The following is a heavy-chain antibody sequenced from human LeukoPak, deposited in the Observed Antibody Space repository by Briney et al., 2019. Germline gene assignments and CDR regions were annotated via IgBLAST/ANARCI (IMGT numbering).Heavy chain of an antibody. CDR1: GFTFGDYA. D-gene: IGHD3-3*01. CDR3: TRGYDFVSGYLGMDV. CDR2: IRSKAYGGTT. J-gene: IGHJ6*02. Sequence: QSGGSLRLSCTAAGFTFGDYAMIWVHQAPGKGLESVGFIRSKAYGGTTEYAASVKGRFTISRDDSKSIAYLEMNSLKSEDTAVYHCTRGYDFVSGYLGMDVWGQGTTVTASS. V-gene: IGHV3-49*04.